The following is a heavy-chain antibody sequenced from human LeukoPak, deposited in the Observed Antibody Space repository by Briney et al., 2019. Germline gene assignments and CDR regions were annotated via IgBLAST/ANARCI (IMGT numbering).Heavy chain of an antibody. J-gene: IGHJ4*02. CDR1: GDSIDIYY. Sequence: LETLSLTCTVSGDSIDIYYWSWIRQPPGEGLQCIGFVFYSGPTNYDASLKSRVAISVDRSMNQFSLKLTSVSAADTAVYYCAGRSARYFDSWGQGTPVTVSS. CDR2: VFYSGPT. CDR3: AGRSARYFDS. D-gene: IGHD1-26*01. V-gene: IGHV4-59*01.